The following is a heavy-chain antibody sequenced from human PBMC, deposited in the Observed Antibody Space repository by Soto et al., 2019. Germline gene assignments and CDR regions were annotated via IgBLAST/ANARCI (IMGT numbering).Heavy chain of an antibody. D-gene: IGHD4-17*01. CDR1: GFTFSTYG. V-gene: IGHV3-33*01. Sequence: PGGSLRLSCAASGFTFSTYGMHWVRQAPGKGLEWVAMIYYDGGNKYYADSVKGRFTISRDNSKNTLYLQMNSLRAEDTALYYCARVGGTVTSDYWGQGTLVTVSS. J-gene: IGHJ4*02. CDR2: IYYDGGNK. CDR3: ARVGGTVTSDY.